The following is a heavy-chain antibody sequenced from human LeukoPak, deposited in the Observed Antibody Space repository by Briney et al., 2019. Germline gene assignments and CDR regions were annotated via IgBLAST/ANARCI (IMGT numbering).Heavy chain of an antibody. CDR1: GFTFSSYA. CDR3: AKAIAVAGYRGGVDY. CDR2: ISGSGGSI. Sequence: QPGGSLRLSCAASGFTFSSYAMRWVRQAPGKGLEWVSAISGSGGSIYYADSVKGRFTISRDNSKNTLYLQMNSLRAEDTAVYYCAKAIAVAGYRGGVDYWGQGTLVTVSS. J-gene: IGHJ4*02. V-gene: IGHV3-23*01. D-gene: IGHD6-19*01.